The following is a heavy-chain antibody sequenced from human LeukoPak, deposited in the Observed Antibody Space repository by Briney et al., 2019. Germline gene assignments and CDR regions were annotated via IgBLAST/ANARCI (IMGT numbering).Heavy chain of an antibody. J-gene: IGHJ4*02. V-gene: IGHV3-33*01. Sequence: GGSLRLSCAASGFTFSRYGMHWVRQAPGKGLEWVAVIWYDGSNKYYADSVKGRFTISRDNSKNTLYLQMNSLRAEDTAVYYCARGSGSYYAGVDDWGQGTLVTVSS. CDR3: ARGSGSYYAGVDD. D-gene: IGHD1-26*01. CDR1: GFTFSRYG. CDR2: IWYDGSNK.